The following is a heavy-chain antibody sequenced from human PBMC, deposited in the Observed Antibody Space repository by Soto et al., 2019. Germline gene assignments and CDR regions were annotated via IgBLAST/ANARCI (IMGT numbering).Heavy chain of an antibody. CDR3: AKDHKYYDFWSGYSRYGMDV. CDR1: GFSFSSYG. V-gene: IGHV3-30*18. CDR2: ISYDGSNK. Sequence: PGGCLRLSCAASGFSFSSYGMHWVRQAPGKGLEWVAVISYDGSNKYYADSVKGRFTISRDNSKNTLYLQMNSLRAEDTAVYYCAKDHKYYDFWSGYSRYGMDVWGQGTTVTVSS. J-gene: IGHJ6*02. D-gene: IGHD3-3*01.